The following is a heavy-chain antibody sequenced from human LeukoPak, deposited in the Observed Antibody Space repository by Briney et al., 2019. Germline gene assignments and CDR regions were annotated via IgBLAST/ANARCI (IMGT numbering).Heavy chain of an antibody. CDR1: GFTFSSYW. CDR2: TKQDGSEK. V-gene: IGHV3-7*01. CDR3: ARGSYQFDY. D-gene: IGHD2-2*01. J-gene: IGHJ4*02. Sequence: GGSLRLSCAASGFTFSSYWMTWVRQAPGKGLEWVAKTKQDGSEKYYVDSVKGRFTISRDNAKNSLYLQMSSLRAEDTAVYYCARGSYQFDYWDQGTLVTVSS.